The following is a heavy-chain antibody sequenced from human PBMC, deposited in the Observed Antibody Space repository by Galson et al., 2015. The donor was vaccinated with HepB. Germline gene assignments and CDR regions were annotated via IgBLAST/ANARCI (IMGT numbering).Heavy chain of an antibody. CDR2: IKQDGSEK. J-gene: IGHJ3*02. V-gene: IGHV3-7*03. Sequence: SLRLSCAASGFTFSSYWMSWVRQAPGKGLEWVANIKQDGSEKYYVDSVKGRFTISRDNAKNSLYLQMNSLGAEDTAVYYCASSVTYYDILTGYRTVGAFDIWGQGTMVTVSS. CDR3: ASSVTYYDILTGYRTVGAFDI. CDR1: GFTFSSYW. D-gene: IGHD3-9*01.